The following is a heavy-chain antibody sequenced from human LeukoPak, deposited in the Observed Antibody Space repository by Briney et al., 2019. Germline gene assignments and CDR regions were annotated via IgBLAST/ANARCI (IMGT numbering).Heavy chain of an antibody. CDR1: GFTFSSYG. Sequence: GGSLRLSCAASGFTFSSYGMHWVRQAPGKGLEWVAVISYDGSNKYYADSVKGRFTISRDNSKNTLYLQMNSLRAEDTAVYYCAKAGDILTGYQDYWGQGTLVTVSS. V-gene: IGHV3-30*18. CDR2: ISYDGSNK. J-gene: IGHJ4*02. D-gene: IGHD3-9*01. CDR3: AKAGDILTGYQDY.